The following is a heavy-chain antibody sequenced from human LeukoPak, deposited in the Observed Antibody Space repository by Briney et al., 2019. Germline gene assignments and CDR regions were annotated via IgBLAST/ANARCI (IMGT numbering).Heavy chain of an antibody. D-gene: IGHD3-3*01. CDR2: INHSGST. Sequence: SETLSLTCAVYGGSFSDYYWGWIRQPPGKGLEWIGEINHSGSTNYKPSLRGRVTTSLDTSKNQFSLKLNSVTAADTAVYYCARGENLYDFWSGYYDWGQGTLVTVSS. J-gene: IGHJ4*02. CDR3: ARGENLYDFWSGYYD. CDR1: GGSFSDYY. V-gene: IGHV4-34*01.